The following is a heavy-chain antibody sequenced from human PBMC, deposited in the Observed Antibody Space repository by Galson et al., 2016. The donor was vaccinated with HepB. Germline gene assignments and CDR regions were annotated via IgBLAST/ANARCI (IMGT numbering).Heavy chain of an antibody. D-gene: IGHD3-22*01. CDR3: VSAGSSVMDV. J-gene: IGHJ6*02. Sequence: SLRLSCAASGFTFSSFAMHWVRRAPGKGLKWVALVADDGINKYHAESVKGRFTISRDNSKDTLYLRMNSLTPEDTAVYYCVSAGSSVMDVWGQGTTVIVSS. CDR1: GFTFSSFA. CDR2: VADDGINK. V-gene: IGHV3-30*04.